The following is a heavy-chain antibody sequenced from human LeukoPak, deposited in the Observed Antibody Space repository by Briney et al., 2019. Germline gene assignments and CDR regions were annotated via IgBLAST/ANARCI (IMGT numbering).Heavy chain of an antibody. V-gene: IGHV4-59*11. D-gene: IGHD3-22*01. Sequence: TLSPACAVAARSIGRHSRSWIRPPPEKRVERVGYISYSGKTYYTPSLQSRVTISVDPSETHFSLKLTAVTAADTAVYYCARLRDNDSSGDPDTFDMWGQGTMVTVSS. CDR3: ARLRDNDSSGDPDTFDM. CDR2: ISYSGKT. J-gene: IGHJ3*02. CDR1: ARSIGRHS.